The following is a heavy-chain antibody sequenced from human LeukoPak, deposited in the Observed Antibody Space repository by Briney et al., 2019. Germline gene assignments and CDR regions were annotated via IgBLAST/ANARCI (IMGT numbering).Heavy chain of an antibody. D-gene: IGHD3-22*01. CDR2: ISWNSGSM. CDR3: AKDHSYYYDSSEYFDY. V-gene: IGHV3-9*01. Sequence: GGSLRLSCAASGFTFDYNAMHWVWQAPGKGLEWVSGISWNSGSMGYADSVKGRFTISRDNAKNSMYLQMNSLRAEDTALYFCAKDHSYYYDSSEYFDYWGQGTLVTVSS. CDR1: GFTFDYNA. J-gene: IGHJ4*02.